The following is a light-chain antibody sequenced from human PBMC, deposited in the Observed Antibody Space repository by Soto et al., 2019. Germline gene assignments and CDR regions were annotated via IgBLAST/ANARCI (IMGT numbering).Light chain of an antibody. CDR3: QKYFSAPFT. Sequence: IQMTQSPSSLSASVGGRVTITCRASQAIRNSLAWYQQKPGKVPSLLIYAASTLQPGVPSRFSGSGSGTDFTLTISSLQPEDVATYYCQKYFSAPFTFGPGTKLGIK. J-gene: IGKJ3*01. V-gene: IGKV1-27*01. CDR2: AAS. CDR1: QAIRNS.